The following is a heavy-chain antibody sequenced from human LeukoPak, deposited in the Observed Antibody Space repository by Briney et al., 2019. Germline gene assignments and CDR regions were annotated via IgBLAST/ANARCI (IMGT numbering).Heavy chain of an antibody. V-gene: IGHV3-30*18. CDR3: AKGRPVDY. CDR2: ISYDGSNK. Sequence: GGSLRLSCAASGFIFSSYGMHWVRQAPGKGLEWVAVISYDGSNKYYADSVKGRFTISRDNSKNTLYLQMNSLRAEDTAVYYCAKGRPVDYWGQGTLVTVSS. CDR1: GFIFSSYG. J-gene: IGHJ4*02.